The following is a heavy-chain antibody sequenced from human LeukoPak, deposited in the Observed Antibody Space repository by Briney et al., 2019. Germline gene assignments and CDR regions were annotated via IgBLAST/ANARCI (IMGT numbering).Heavy chain of an antibody. V-gene: IGHV4-4*02. D-gene: IGHD4-23*01. CDR2: IYHGGTT. Sequence: PSETLSLTCAVSGGSITSSHWWSWARQPPGKGLEWIGEIYHGGTTNYNPSLKSRVTMSVDESKNQFSLTLSSVTAADTAVYYCATYFYGGDYASYYFDYWGQGTLVTVSS. CDR1: GGSITSSHW. J-gene: IGHJ4*02. CDR3: ATYFYGGDYASYYFDY.